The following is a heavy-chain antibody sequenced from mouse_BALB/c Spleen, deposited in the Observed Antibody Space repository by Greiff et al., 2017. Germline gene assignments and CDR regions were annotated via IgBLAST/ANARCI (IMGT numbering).Heavy chain of an antibody. Sequence: QVQLKESGPGLVAPSQSLSITCTVSGFSLTGYGVNWVRQTPGKGLEWLGMIWGDGSTDYNSALKSRLSNSKDNSKSQVFLKMNSLQTDDTARYYCARVYDYGHAMDYWGQGTSVTVSS. V-gene: IGHV2-6-7*01. J-gene: IGHJ4*01. D-gene: IGHD2-4*01. CDR3: ARVYDYGHAMDY. CDR2: IWGDGST. CDR1: GFSLTGYG.